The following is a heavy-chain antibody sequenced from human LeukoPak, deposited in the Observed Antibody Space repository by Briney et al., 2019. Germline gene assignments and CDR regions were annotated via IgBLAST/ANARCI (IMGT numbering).Heavy chain of an antibody. Sequence: GGSLRLSCAASGFTFSNAWMSWVRQAPGKGLEWVGRIKSKTDGGTTDYAAPVKGRFTISRDDSKNTLYLQMNSLKTEDTAVHYCTTDPLTGYLFDYWGQGTLVTVSS. CDR1: GFTFSNAW. CDR2: IKSKTDGGTT. D-gene: IGHD3-9*01. J-gene: IGHJ4*02. V-gene: IGHV3-15*01. CDR3: TTDPLTGYLFDY.